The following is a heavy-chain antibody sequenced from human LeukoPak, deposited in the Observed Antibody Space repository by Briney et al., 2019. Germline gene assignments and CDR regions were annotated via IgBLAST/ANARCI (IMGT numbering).Heavy chain of an antibody. D-gene: IGHD6-13*01. CDR2: ISWNSGSI. J-gene: IGHJ4*02. Sequence: GGFLRLSCAASGFTFDDYAMHWVRQAPGKGLEWVSGISWNSGSIGYADSVKGRFTISRDNAKNSLYLQMNSLRAEDTALYYCAKDIAAAGTSLRGYFDYWGQGTLVTVSS. CDR1: GFTFDDYA. V-gene: IGHV3-9*01. CDR3: AKDIAAAGTSLRGYFDY.